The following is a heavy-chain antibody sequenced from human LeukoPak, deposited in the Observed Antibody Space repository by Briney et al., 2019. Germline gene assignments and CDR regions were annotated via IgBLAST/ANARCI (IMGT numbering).Heavy chain of an antibody. J-gene: IGHJ3*01. CDR1: GHTFSSYV. Sequence: NPGGSLRLSCEASGHTFSSYVMRCVRQAPGKAAEWVSVIGVGDGGTYYADFVKGRSAISRDTSKNTLYMQMNRLRAEDSAVYYCVQEGPRGLAFDVWGQGTKVTVSS. CDR2: IGVGDGGT. CDR3: VQEGPRGLAFDV. V-gene: IGHV3-23*01.